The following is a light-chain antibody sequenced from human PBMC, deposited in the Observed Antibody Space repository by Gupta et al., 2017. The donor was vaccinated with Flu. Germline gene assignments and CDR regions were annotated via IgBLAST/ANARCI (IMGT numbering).Light chain of an antibody. Sequence: DIQMTQSPSSLSAYVGDRVTITCQASHYITNYLNWYQQKPGKAPKLLIYDASNLETGVPSRFSGSGSGTDFTFTISSLQPEDFATYYCQQVNNVPYIFGQGTKLDIK. V-gene: IGKV1-33*01. CDR1: HYITNY. CDR2: DAS. CDR3: QQVNNVPYI. J-gene: IGKJ2*01.